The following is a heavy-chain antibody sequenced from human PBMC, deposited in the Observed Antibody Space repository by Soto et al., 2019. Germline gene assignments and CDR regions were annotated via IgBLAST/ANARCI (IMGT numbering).Heavy chain of an antibody. CDR2: IYYSGST. J-gene: IGHJ6*03. V-gene: IGHV4-59*01. D-gene: IGHD6-6*01. CDR1: GGSISSYY. Sequence: SETLSLTCTVSGGSISSYYWSWIRQPPGKGLEWIGYIYYSGSTNYNPSLKSRVTISVDTSKNQFSLKLSSVTAADTAVYYCARSYSSSPRYYCYYYMDVWGKGTTVTVSS. CDR3: ARSYSSSPRYYCYYYMDV.